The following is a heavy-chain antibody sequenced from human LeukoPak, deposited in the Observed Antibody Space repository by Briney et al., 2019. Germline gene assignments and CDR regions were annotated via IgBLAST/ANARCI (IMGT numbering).Heavy chain of an antibody. CDR3: ARVGDSATYFDY. CDR2: MYTSGSN. D-gene: IGHD2-21*02. V-gene: IGHV4-4*07. CDR1: GASISSYY. J-gene: IGHJ4*02. Sequence: SETLTLTCTVSGASISSYYWSWIRQPTGKGLEWIGRMYTSGSNNYNPSLKSRVTMSGDKSNNQFSLKLSSVTAADTAVYYCARVGDSATYFDYWGQGTLVTASS.